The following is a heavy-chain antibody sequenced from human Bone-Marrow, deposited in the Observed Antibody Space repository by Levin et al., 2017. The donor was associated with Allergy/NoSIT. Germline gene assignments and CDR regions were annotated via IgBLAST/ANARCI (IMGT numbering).Heavy chain of an antibody. CDR2: IGTAGDT. Sequence: GESLKISCAASGFTFSSYDMHWVRQATGKGLEWVSAIGTAGDTYYPGSVKGRFTISRENAKNSLYLQMNSLRAGDTAVYYCARDKRAAGTFTPHYYYGMDVWGQGTTVTVSS. J-gene: IGHJ6*02. V-gene: IGHV3-13*01. CDR1: GFTFSSYD. CDR3: ARDKRAAGTFTPHYYYGMDV. D-gene: IGHD6-13*01.